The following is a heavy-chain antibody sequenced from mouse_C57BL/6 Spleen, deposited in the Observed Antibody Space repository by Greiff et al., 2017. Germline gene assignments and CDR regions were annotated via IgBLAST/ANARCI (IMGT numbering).Heavy chain of an antibody. J-gene: IGHJ2*01. D-gene: IGHD1-1*01. CDR1: GFTFSDYG. CDR3: ARRGYYGSSYEDFDY. V-gene: IGHV5-17*01. CDR2: ISSGSSTI. Sequence: EVQLVESGGGLVKPGGSLKLSCAASGFTFSDYGMHWVRQAPEKGLEWVAYISSGSSTIYYADTVKGRFTISRDNAKNTLFLQMTSLRSEDTAMXYCARRGYYGSSYEDFDYWGQGTTLTVSS.